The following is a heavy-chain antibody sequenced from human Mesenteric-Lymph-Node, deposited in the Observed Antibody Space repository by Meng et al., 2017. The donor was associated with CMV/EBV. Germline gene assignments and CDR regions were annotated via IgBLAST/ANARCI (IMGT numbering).Heavy chain of an antibody. CDR2: ISTNNGNT. J-gene: IGHJ4*02. Sequence: SVKVSCKASGYTFTGYYMHWVRQAPGQGLEWMGWISTNNGNTKYAQKLQGRVSMTTDTSTNTAYMELRSLRSDDTAVYYCARGLFGANWGQGTLVTVSS. CDR3: ARGLFGAN. CDR1: GYTFTGYY. V-gene: IGHV1-18*04. D-gene: IGHD3-10*01.